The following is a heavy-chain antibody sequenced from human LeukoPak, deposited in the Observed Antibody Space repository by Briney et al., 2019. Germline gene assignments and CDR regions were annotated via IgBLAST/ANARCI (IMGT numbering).Heavy chain of an antibody. Sequence: GRSLRLSCAASGFTFSSYAMHWVRQAPGKGLEWVAVISYDGSNKYYADSVKGRFTISRDNSKNTLFLQVNSLRAVDTAVYYCARSYSGSPLFSTYFDYWGQGTLVTVSS. CDR1: GFTFSSYA. J-gene: IGHJ4*02. CDR2: ISYDGSNK. V-gene: IGHV3-30*01. D-gene: IGHD1-26*01. CDR3: ARSYSGSPLFSTYFDY.